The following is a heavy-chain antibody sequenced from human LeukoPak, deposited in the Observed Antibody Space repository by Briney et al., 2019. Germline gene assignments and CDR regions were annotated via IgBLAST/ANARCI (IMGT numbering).Heavy chain of an antibody. Sequence: SVKVSCKASGGTFSSYAISWVRQAPGQGLEWMGRIIPILGIANYAQKFQGRVTITADKSTSTAYMELSSLRSEDTAVYYCARDRYSSGWFYGMDVWGQGTTVTVSS. CDR1: GGTFSSYA. CDR3: ARDRYSSGWFYGMDV. CDR2: IIPILGIA. V-gene: IGHV1-69*04. J-gene: IGHJ6*02. D-gene: IGHD6-19*01.